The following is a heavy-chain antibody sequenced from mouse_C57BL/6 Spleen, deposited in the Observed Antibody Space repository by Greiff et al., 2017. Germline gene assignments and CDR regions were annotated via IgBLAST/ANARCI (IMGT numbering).Heavy chain of an antibody. CDR3: AKHKDNGTSYAMDY. CDR2: IWGGGST. Sequence: QVQLKESGPGLVAPSQCLSLTCTVSGFSLTSYGVDWVRQPPGKGLEWLGVIWGGGSTNYHSATMSRLSISKDNSTSQVILKMNNQQTDDTARYYGAKHKDNGTSYAMDYGGQGTTVTVSS. D-gene: IGHD1-1*01. CDR1: GFSLTSYG. V-gene: IGHV2-9*01. J-gene: IGHJ4*01.